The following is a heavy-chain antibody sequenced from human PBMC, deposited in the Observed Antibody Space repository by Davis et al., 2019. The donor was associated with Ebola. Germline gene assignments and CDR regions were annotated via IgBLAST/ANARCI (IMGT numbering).Heavy chain of an antibody. CDR2: ISWNSGSI. V-gene: IGHV3-9*01. D-gene: IGHD6-19*01. J-gene: IGHJ4*02. CDR1: GFTFDDYA. Sequence: GGSLRLSCAASGFTFDDYAMHWVRQAPGKGLEWVSGISWNSGSIGYADSVKGRFTISRDNAKNSLYLQMNSLRAEDTALYYCATDIAVAGTGLFDYWGQGTLVTVSS. CDR3: ATDIAVAGTGLFDY.